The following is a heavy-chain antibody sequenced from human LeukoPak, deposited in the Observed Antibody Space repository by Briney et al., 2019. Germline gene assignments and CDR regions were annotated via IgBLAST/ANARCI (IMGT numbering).Heavy chain of an antibody. Sequence: GGSLRLSCAASGFTFSSSAMSWVRQAPGKGMEWDSGISESGGSTYYADSVKGRFSISRDNSHNTLFLQMNSLRAEDTAVYYCATPLGGWEAPYWGQGTLVTVSS. V-gene: IGHV3-23*01. J-gene: IGHJ4*02. CDR1: GFTFSSSA. D-gene: IGHD6-19*01. CDR2: ISESGGST. CDR3: ATPLGGWEAPY.